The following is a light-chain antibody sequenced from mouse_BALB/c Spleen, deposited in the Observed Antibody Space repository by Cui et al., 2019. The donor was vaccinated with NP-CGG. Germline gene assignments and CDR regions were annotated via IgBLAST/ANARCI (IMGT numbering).Light chain of an antibody. CDR3: ALWYSNHWV. J-gene: IGLJ1*01. Sequence: QAVVTQEAAPTTSPGETVTLTRRSNTGAVTTSNYANWVQEKPDHLFTGLIGGTNNRAPGVPARFSGSLIGDKAALTITGAQTEDEAIYFCALWYSNHWVFGGGTKLTVL. V-gene: IGLV1*01. CDR1: TGAVTTSNY. CDR2: GTN.